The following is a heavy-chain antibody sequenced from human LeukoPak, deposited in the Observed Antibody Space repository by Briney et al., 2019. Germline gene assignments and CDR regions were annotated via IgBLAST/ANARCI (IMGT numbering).Heavy chain of an antibody. CDR2: IDTAGDT. CDR3: VRWGVEAGMDY. V-gene: IGHV3-13*01. D-gene: IGHD6-19*01. J-gene: IGHJ4*02. Sequence: GGSLRLSCAASGFTFSSYDMHWVRQATGKGLEWVSAIDTAGDTYYPGSVKGRFTISRDNARKSMFLQMNSLGAEETAVYYCVRWGVEAGMDYWGQGTLVTVSS. CDR1: GFTFSSYD.